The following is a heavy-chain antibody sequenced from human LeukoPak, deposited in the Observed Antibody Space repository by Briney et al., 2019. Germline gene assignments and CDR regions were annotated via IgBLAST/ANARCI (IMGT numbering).Heavy chain of an antibody. CDR2: INHSGST. J-gene: IGHJ6*02. Sequence: SETLSLTCAVYGGSFSGYYWSWIRQPPGKGLEWIGEINHSGSTNYNPSLKSRVTISVDTSKNQFSLKLSSVTAADTAVYYCARDERAAGDYYYYYGMDVWGQGTTVTVSS. D-gene: IGHD6-13*01. CDR3: ARDERAAGDYYYYYGMDV. CDR1: GGSFSGYY. V-gene: IGHV4-34*01.